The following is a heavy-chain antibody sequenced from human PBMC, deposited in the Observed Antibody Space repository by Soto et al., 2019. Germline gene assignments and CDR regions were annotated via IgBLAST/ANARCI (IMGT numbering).Heavy chain of an antibody. Sequence: GESLKISCKGSGYSFTSYWTGWVRQMPGKGLEWMGIIYPGDSDTRYSPSFQGQVTISADKSISTAYLQWSSLKASDTAMYYCARSPPGDFWRGYYYHFDYWGQGTLVTV. CDR3: ARSPPGDFWRGYYYHFDY. V-gene: IGHV5-51*01. CDR2: IYPGDSDT. D-gene: IGHD3-3*01. J-gene: IGHJ4*02. CDR1: GYSFTSYW.